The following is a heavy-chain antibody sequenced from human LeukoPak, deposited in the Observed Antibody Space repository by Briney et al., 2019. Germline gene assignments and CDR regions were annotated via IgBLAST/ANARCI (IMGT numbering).Heavy chain of an antibody. V-gene: IGHV3-30*02. Sequence: GGSLRLSCAASGFTFSSYGMHWVRQAPGKGLEWVAFIRYDGSNKYYADSVKGRFTISRDNSKNTLYLQMNSLRAEDTAVYYCANEVDKPYPNPFDYWGQGTLVTVSP. J-gene: IGHJ4*02. CDR1: GFTFSSYG. D-gene: IGHD2-8*01. CDR3: ANEVDKPYPNPFDY. CDR2: IRYDGSNK.